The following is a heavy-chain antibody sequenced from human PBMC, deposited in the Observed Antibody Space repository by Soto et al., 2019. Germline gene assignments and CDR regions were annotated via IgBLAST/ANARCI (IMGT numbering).Heavy chain of an antibody. CDR1: GFTFSRHH. D-gene: IGHD4-17*01. CDR2: ISSDSSAK. J-gene: IGHJ5*02. V-gene: IGHV3-48*01. CDR3: ARDIWEYSDYRFDP. Sequence: EVQLVESGGDLVQPGGSLRLSCAASGFTFSRHHMNWVRQAPGKGLEWVSYISSDSSAKYYADSVRGRFTVSRDNAKNSMYLQMDSLRAEDTAIYYCARDIWEYSDYRFDPWGQGTLATVSS.